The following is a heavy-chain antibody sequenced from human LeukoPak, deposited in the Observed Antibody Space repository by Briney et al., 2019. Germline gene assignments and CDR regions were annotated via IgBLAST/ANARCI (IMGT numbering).Heavy chain of an antibody. V-gene: IGHV4-61*02. Sequence: SETLSLTCTVSGGSISSGSYYWSWIRQPAGKGLEWIGRIYTSGSTNYNPSLKSRVTISVDTSKNQFSLKLSSVTAADTAVYYCAVGYSYYFGYWGQGTLVTVSS. CDR3: AVGYSYYFGY. D-gene: IGHD5-18*01. CDR1: GGSISSGSYY. J-gene: IGHJ4*02. CDR2: IYTSGST.